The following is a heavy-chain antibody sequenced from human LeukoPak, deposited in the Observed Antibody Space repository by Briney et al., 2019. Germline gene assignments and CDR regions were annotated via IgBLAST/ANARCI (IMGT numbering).Heavy chain of an antibody. CDR1: GFIFSHYY. J-gene: IGHJ5*02. D-gene: IGHD3-10*01. CDR2: ITGSGSYT. Sequence: GGSLRLSCAASGFIFSHYYMSWIRQAPGKGLEWVAYITGSGSYTSYAASVKGRFTISRDNAKNSLYLQMNSLRAEDTAVHYCVRDITANWFDPWGQGTLVTVS. CDR3: VRDITANWFDP. V-gene: IGHV3-11*05.